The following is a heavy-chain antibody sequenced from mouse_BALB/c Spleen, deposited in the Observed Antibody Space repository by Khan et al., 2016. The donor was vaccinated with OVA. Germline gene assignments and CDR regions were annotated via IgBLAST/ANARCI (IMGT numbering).Heavy chain of an antibody. D-gene: IGHD2-1*01. Sequence: QVQLQQSGAELVKPGSSLKISCKASGYTFTSYYMYWVKQRPGQGLEWIGGINPSNGGTHFNEKFKSKATLTVDKSSSTAYMQRSSLTSKDSAVYYCARSGYGNPFAYWGQGTLVTVSA. CDR2: INPSNGGT. CDR1: GYTFTSYY. J-gene: IGHJ3*01. CDR3: ARSGYGNPFAY. V-gene: IGHV1S81*02.